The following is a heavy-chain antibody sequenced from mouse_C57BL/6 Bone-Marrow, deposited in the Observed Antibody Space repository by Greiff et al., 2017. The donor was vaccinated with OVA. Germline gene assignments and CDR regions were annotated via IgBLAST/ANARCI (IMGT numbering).Heavy chain of an antibody. CDR1: GYTFTDYY. J-gene: IGHJ2*01. CDR2: INPNNGGT. D-gene: IGHD1-1*01. Sequence: VQLQQSGPELVKPGASVKISCKASGYTFTDYYMNWVKQSHGKSLEWIGDINPNNGGTSYNQKFKGKATLTVDKSSSTAYMELRSLTSEDSAVYYCARDNFFYYGSSLYYFDYWGQGTTLTVSS. CDR3: ARDNFFYYGSSLYYFDY. V-gene: IGHV1-26*01.